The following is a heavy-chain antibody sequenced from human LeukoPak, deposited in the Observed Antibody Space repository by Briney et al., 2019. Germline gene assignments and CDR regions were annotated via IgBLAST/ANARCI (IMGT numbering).Heavy chain of an antibody. CDR2: IASDGNYR. J-gene: IGHJ4*02. Sequence: PGGSLRLSCAASGFTFTNYGMHWVRQAPGKGLEWVAYIASDGNYRDYVDSVRGRFTVSRDNSKSTLYLQMDSLRAEDTAVYYCANLPYNWNEYFDDYWGQGTLVTVSS. CDR1: GFTFTNYG. D-gene: IGHD1-1*01. CDR3: ANLPYNWNEYFDDY. V-gene: IGHV3-30*02.